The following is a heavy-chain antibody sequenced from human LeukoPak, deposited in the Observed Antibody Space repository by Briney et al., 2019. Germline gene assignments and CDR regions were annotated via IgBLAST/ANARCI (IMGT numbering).Heavy chain of an antibody. J-gene: IGHJ4*02. D-gene: IGHD5-18*01. CDR1: GFTFNNYN. CDR3: ARADWDTAMIDY. Sequence: GGSLRLSCAASGFTFNNYNINWVRQAPGKGLEWVSYISSGSTTIYYADSVKGRFTISRDNAKNSLYLQMNSLRAEDTAVYYCARADWDTAMIDYWGQGTLVTVSS. V-gene: IGHV3-48*01. CDR2: ISSGSTTI.